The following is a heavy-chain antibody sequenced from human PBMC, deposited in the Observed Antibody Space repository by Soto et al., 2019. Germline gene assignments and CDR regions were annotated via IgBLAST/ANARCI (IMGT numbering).Heavy chain of an antibody. D-gene: IGHD3-22*01. Sequence: SETLSLTCTVSGGSISSSSYYWGWIRQPPGKGLEWIGSIYYSGSTYYNPSLKSRVTISVDTSKNQFSLKLSSVTAADTAVYYCARAPGVVVARGWVDVWGQGTTVTVSS. CDR1: GGSISSSSYY. CDR3: ARAPGVVVARGWVDV. J-gene: IGHJ6*02. V-gene: IGHV4-39*07. CDR2: IYYSGST.